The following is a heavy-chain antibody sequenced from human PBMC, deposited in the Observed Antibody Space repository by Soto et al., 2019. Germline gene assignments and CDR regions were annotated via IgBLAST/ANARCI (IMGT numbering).Heavy chain of an antibody. V-gene: IGHV3-48*01. Sequence: EVQLVESGGGFVQPGGSLRLSCAASGFTFSSYSMNWVRQAPGKGLEWVSYISSSSSTIYYADSVKGRFTISRDNAKNSLYLQMNSLRAEDTAVYYCARDAPPDDYWGQGTLVTVSS. CDR2: ISSSSSTI. J-gene: IGHJ4*02. CDR3: ARDAPPDDY. CDR1: GFTFSSYS.